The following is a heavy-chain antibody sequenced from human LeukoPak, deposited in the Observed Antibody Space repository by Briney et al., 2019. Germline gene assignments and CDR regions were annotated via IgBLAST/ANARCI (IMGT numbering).Heavy chain of an antibody. D-gene: IGHD5-12*01. CDR2: ISGCGGSR. V-gene: IGHV3-23*01. CDR1: GFTFSSYA. Sequence: GGSLRLSCAASGFTFSSYAMSWVRQAPGKGLGLDSAISGCGGSRYYADSVKGRFTISRDNSKNTLYLQMTSLRAEDTAVYYCATQYSGYKPAAADFDYWGQGTLVTVSS. CDR3: ATQYSGYKPAAADFDY. J-gene: IGHJ4*02.